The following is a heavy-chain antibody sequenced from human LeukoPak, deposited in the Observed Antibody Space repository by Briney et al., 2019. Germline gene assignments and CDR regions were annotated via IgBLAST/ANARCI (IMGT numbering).Heavy chain of an antibody. CDR3: ARGGYYDSSGGGFDY. J-gene: IGHJ4*02. D-gene: IGHD3-22*01. Sequence: ASVKVSCKASGGTFSSYAISWVRQAPGQGLEWMGRIIPILGIANYAQKIQGRVTITADESTSTAYMELSSLRSEDTAVYYCARGGYYDSSGGGFDYWGQGTLVTVSS. CDR2: IIPILGIA. CDR1: GGTFSSYA. V-gene: IGHV1-69*04.